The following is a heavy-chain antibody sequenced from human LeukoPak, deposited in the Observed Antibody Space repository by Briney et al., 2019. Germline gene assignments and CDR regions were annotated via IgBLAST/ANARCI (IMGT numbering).Heavy chain of an antibody. Sequence: SETLSLTCTVPGDSISGSSYYWGWIRQLPGKGLEWIGNIYYGGSTYYNPSLKSRVSISVDTSNNQFSLKVSSVTAADTAVYYCGSADGYKIDYWGQGTLVTVSS. V-gene: IGHV4-39*01. J-gene: IGHJ4*02. CDR3: GSADGYKIDY. D-gene: IGHD5-24*01. CDR1: GDSISGSSYY. CDR2: IYYGGST.